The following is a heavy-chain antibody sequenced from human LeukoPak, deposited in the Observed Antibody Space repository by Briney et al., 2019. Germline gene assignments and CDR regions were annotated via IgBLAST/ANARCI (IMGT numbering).Heavy chain of an antibody. CDR1: GFTFSNYG. V-gene: IGHV3-30*18. CDR2: ISYDGKNK. J-gene: IGHJ4*02. CDR3: AKRGDFTGTDCCYFDY. Sequence: GGSLRLSCAASGFTFSNYGIHWVRQAPGKGLEWVAAISYDGKNKHYTDSVKGRFTLSRDNSKNTLYLQMTSLRGDDTAVYYCAKRGDFTGTDCCYFDYWGQGTSVTVSS. D-gene: IGHD2-21*02.